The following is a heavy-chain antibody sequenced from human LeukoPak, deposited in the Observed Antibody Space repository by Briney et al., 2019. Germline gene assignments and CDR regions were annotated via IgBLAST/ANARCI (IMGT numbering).Heavy chain of an antibody. J-gene: IGHJ4*02. CDR2: IYYSGST. CDR3: ARSVYSSSGYFDY. Sequence: SETLSLTCTVSGGSISSYYWSWIRQPPGKGLEWIGYIYYSGSTNHNPSLKSRVTISVDTSKNQFSLKLSSVTAADTAVYYCARSVYSSSGYFDYWGQGTLVTVSS. V-gene: IGHV4-59*01. CDR1: GGSISSYY. D-gene: IGHD6-6*01.